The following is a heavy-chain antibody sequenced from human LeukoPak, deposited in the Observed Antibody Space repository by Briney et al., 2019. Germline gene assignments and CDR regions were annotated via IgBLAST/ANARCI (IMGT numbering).Heavy chain of an antibody. CDR2: MNPNSGNT. J-gene: IGHJ4*02. V-gene: IGHV1-8*01. Sequence: ASVKVSCKASGYTFTSYDINWVRQAPGQGLEWMGWMNPNSGNTGYAQKFQGRVTMTRNTSISTAYMELSSLRSEDTAVYYCARALRRWYSGSYRGLDYWGQGTPVTVSS. D-gene: IGHD1-26*01. CDR3: ARALRRWYSGSYRGLDY. CDR1: GYTFTSYD.